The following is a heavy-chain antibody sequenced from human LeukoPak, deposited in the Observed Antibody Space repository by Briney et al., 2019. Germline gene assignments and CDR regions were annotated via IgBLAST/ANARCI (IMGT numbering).Heavy chain of an antibody. CDR3: ARASFLDFWSGYSRLWYFDY. CDR1: GYTFTSYY. V-gene: IGHV1-46*01. D-gene: IGHD3-3*01. CDR2: INPSGGST. J-gene: IGHJ4*02. Sequence: ASVKVSCTASGYTFTSYYMHWVRQAPGQGLEWMGIINPSGGSTSYAQKFQGRVTMTRDTSTSTVYMELSSLRSEDTAVYYCARASFLDFWSGYSRLWYFDYWGQGTLVTVSS.